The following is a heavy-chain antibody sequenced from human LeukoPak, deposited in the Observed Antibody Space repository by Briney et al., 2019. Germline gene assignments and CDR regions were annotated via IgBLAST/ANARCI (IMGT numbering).Heavy chain of an antibody. CDR2: ISSSSSTI. V-gene: IGHV3-48*01. CDR1: GFTFSSYS. CDR3: ARAIFGVVIIYGRDYWFDP. D-gene: IGHD3-3*01. Sequence: GGSLRLSCAASGFTFSSYSMSWVRQAPGKGLEWVSYISSSSSTIYCADSVKGRFTISRDNAKNSLYLQMNSLRAEDTAVYYCARAIFGVVIIYGRDYWFDPWGQGTLVTVSS. J-gene: IGHJ5*02.